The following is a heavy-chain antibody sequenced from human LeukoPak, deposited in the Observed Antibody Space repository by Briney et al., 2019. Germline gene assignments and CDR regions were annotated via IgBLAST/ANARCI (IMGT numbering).Heavy chain of an antibody. CDR1: GFTFSSYW. D-gene: IGHD3-9*01. V-gene: IGHV3-74*01. CDR3: ARWGDNYDILTGYQH. Sequence: GGSLRLPCAASGFTFSSYWMHWVRQAPGKGLVWVSRINSDGSSTSYADSVKGRFTISRDNAKNTLYLQMNSLRAEDTAVYYCARWGDNYDILTGYQHWGQGTLVTVSS. CDR2: INSDGSST. J-gene: IGHJ4*02.